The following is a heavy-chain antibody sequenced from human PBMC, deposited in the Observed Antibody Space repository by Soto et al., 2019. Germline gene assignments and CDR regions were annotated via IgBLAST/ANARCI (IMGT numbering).Heavy chain of an antibody. CDR3: ARAPYSSGRYYYYYGMDV. CDR2: ITSGSTI. CDR1: GFTFSDYY. V-gene: IGHV3-11*01. D-gene: IGHD6-19*01. J-gene: IGHJ6*02. Sequence: QVQLVESGGGLVKPGGSLRLSCAASGFTFSDYYMSWIRQAPGKWLEWVSYITSGSTIYYADSVKGRFTISRDNAKNSLYLQMNRLRAEYTAVYYCARAPYSSGRYYYYYGMDVGGQGTTVTVSS.